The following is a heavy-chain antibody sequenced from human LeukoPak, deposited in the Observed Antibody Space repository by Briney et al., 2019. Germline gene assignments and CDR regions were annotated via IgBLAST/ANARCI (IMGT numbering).Heavy chain of an antibody. CDR2: IRYDGRNK. V-gene: IGHV3-30*02. CDR3: AKDQSGSYFDY. D-gene: IGHD1-26*01. J-gene: IGHJ4*02. CDR1: GFTFSSYG. Sequence: GGSLRLSCAASGFTFSSYGMHWVRQAPGKGLEWVAFIRYDGRNKYYADSVKGRFTISRDNSKNTLYLQMNSLRAEDTAVYYCAKDQSGSYFDYWGQGTLVTVSS.